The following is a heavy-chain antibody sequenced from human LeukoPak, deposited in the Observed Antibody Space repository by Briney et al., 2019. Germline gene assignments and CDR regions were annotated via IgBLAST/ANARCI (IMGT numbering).Heavy chain of an antibody. J-gene: IGHJ4*02. V-gene: IGHV3-30*04. CDR1: GFTFNSYS. Sequence: GGSLKLSCEASGFTFNSYSMHWVRQAPGEGLEWVAVISYDGSNKYYADSVKGRFTISRDTSKNTLYLQMNSLRAEDTAVYYCARREGSGLLDYWGQGTLVTVSS. CDR2: ISYDGSNK. D-gene: IGHD6-19*01. CDR3: ARREGSGLLDY.